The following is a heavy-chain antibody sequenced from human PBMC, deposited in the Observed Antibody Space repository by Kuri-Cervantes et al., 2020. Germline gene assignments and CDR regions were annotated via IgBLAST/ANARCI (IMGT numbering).Heavy chain of an antibody. CDR3: SRDEE. CDR1: GFTFSKYG. J-gene: IGHJ4*02. Sequence: GGSLRLSCAASGFTFSKYGMHWVRQAPGKGLEWVANVKTDGRGKYYVDSVRGRFTISRDFAKNSLYLQMNNLRVEDTAMYYCSRDEEWGQGTLVTVSS. CDR2: VKTDGRGK. V-gene: IGHV3-7*03.